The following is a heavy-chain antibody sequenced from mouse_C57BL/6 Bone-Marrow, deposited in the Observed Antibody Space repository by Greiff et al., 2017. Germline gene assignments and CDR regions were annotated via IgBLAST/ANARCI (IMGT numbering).Heavy chain of an antibody. CDR2: IYPGSGST. CDR3: AICFYYGSSYGD. V-gene: IGHV1-55*01. CDR1: GYTFTSYW. J-gene: IGHJ2*01. Sequence: VQLQQPGAELVKPGASVKLSCKASGYTFTSYWITWVKQRPGQGLEWIGDIYPGSGSTNYYEKFKSKATLTVDTSSSTAYMQLSSLTSEDSAVYYCAICFYYGSSYGDWGQGTTPTVSS. D-gene: IGHD1-1*01.